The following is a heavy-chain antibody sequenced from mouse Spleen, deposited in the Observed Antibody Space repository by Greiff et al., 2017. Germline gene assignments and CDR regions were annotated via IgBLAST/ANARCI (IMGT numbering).Heavy chain of an antibody. CDR3: ARYHDYDVFYYFDY. CDR2: ILPGSGST. Sequence: QVQLKQSGAELMKPGASVKISCKATGYTFSSYWIEWVKQRPGHGLEWIGEILPGSGSTNYNEKFKGKATFTADTSSNTAYMQLSSLTSEDSAVYYCARYHDYDVFYYFDYWGQGTTLTVSS. J-gene: IGHJ2*01. CDR1: GYTFSSYW. D-gene: IGHD2-4*01. V-gene: IGHV1-9*01.